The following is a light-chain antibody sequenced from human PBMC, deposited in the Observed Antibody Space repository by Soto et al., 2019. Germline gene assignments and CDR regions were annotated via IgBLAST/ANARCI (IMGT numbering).Light chain of an antibody. Sequence: EIVLPQPPAPLSLSQVKRPPPSSMPSQGVSSNLAWDQQKPGQAPRLLIYDASNRATGIPARFSGSGSGTDFTLTISSLEPEDFAVYDCQQRSNWPRLTCGGGTKGDIK. CDR1: QGVSSN. CDR2: DAS. CDR3: QQRSNWPRLT. V-gene: IGKV3-11*01. J-gene: IGKJ4*01.